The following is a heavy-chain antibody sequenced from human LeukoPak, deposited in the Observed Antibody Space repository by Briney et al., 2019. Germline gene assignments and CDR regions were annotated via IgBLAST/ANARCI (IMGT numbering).Heavy chain of an antibody. CDR2: IYYSGSP. V-gene: IGHV4-39*01. Sequence: PSETLSLTCTVSGGSIRSSNYYWGWLRHPPGKGLWWVGRIYYSGSPYYNPSLKSLATISVATSKNLFFLQLSSVTAADTAVYYCARQLAAAGYFDYWGQGTLVTVSS. D-gene: IGHD6-13*01. CDR1: GGSIRSSNYY. CDR3: ARQLAAAGYFDY. J-gene: IGHJ4*02.